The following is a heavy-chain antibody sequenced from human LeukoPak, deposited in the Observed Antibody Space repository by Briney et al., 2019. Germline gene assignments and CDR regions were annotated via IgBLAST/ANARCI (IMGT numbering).Heavy chain of an antibody. CDR1: GFTFSDHY. D-gene: IGHD2-21*02. V-gene: IGHV3-72*01. J-gene: IGHJ6*03. Sequence: GGSLRLSCAASGFTFSDHYMDWVRQAPGKGLEWVGRTRDKANSYTTEYAASVKGSFTISRDDSKNSLYLQMSSLKTEDTAVYYCARVFGDTLGWDYMDVWGKGTTVTVSS. CDR3: ARVFGDTLGWDYMDV. CDR2: TRDKANSYTT.